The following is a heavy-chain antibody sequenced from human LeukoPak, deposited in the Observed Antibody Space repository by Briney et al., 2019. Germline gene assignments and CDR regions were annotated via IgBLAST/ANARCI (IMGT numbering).Heavy chain of an antibody. Sequence: ASVKVSCKASGYTFSNYYIHWVRQAPGHGLEWLGISNPSGDSTNYAQKFQGRVTMTRDTSTSTVYMDLSSLRSEDTAVYYCARWTTTFLDYWGQGTLVTVSS. CDR1: GYTFSNYY. J-gene: IGHJ4*02. CDR2: SNPSGDST. CDR3: ARWTTTFLDY. V-gene: IGHV1-46*01. D-gene: IGHD1-1*01.